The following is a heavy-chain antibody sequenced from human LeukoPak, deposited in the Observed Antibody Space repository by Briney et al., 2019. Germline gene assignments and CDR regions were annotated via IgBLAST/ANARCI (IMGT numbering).Heavy chain of an antibody. J-gene: IGHJ4*02. V-gene: IGHV1-2*02. D-gene: IGHD3-22*01. CDR2: INPNSGGT. CDR1: GYTFTGYY. CDR3: ARAYYYDSSGYSTFFDY. Sequence: GASVKVSCKASGYTFTGYYMHWVRQAPGQGLEWVGWINPNSGGTNYAQKFQGRVTMTRDTSISTAYMELSRLRSDDTAVYYCARAYYYDSSGYSTFFDYWGQGTLVTVSS.